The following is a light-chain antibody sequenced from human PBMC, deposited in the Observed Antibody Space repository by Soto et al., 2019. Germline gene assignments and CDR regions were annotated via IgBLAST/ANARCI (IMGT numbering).Light chain of an antibody. CDR1: SSDVGNYNL. CDR2: EGS. Sequence: QSVLTQPASVSGSPGQSITISCTGTSSDVGNYNLVSWYQQHPGKAPKTMLFEGSTWPSGVSNRFSGSKSGKTASLTLSGLQAEDEADYYCCSYEGSNTLIFGGGTKLTVL. CDR3: CSYEGSNTLI. V-gene: IGLV2-23*01. J-gene: IGLJ2*01.